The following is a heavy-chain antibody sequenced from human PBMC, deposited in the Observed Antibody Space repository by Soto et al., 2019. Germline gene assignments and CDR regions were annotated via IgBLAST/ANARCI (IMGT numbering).Heavy chain of an antibody. CDR3: ARSIVVVPAAIPGWFDP. Sequence: QVQLVQSGAEVKKPGASVKVSCKASGYTFTGYYMHWVRQAPGQELEWMGWINPNSGGTNYAQKFQGWVTMTRDTSISTAYMELSRLRSDDTAVYYCARSIVVVPAAIPGWFDPWGQGTLVTVSS. D-gene: IGHD2-2*02. V-gene: IGHV1-2*04. CDR1: GYTFTGYY. J-gene: IGHJ5*02. CDR2: INPNSGGT.